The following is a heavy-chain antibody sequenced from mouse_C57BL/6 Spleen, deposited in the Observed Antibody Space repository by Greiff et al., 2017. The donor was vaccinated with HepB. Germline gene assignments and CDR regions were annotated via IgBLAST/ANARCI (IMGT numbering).Heavy chain of an antibody. CDR2: ISDGGSYT. Sequence: EVKLVESGGGLVKPGGSLKLSCAASGFTFSSYAMSWVRQTPEKRLEWVATISDGGSYTYYPDNVKGRFTISRDNAKNNLYLQMSHLKSEDTAMYYCARGVDAMDYWGQGTSVTVSS. J-gene: IGHJ4*01. CDR3: ARGVDAMDY. D-gene: IGHD1-1*01. V-gene: IGHV5-4*03. CDR1: GFTFSSYA.